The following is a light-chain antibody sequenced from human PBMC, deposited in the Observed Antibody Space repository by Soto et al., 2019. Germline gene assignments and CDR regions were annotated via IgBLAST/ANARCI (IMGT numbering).Light chain of an antibody. J-gene: IGLJ2*01. Sequence: QSALTQPPAVSAAPGQKVTISCSGSTSNIGKNNVHWYQQVPGTAPKLLIYDNDKRPSGMPDRFSGSKSGTSATLGITGLQTGDEADYYCGTWDSSLNAMVFGGGTKLTVL. CDR3: GTWDSSLNAMV. CDR1: TSNIGKNN. CDR2: DND. V-gene: IGLV1-51*01.